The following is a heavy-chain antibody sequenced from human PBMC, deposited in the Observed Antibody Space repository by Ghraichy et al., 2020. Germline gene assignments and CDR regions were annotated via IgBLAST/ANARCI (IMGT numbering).Heavy chain of an antibody. CDR3: ARYVADCGGDCRPTYYCDY. V-gene: IGHV3-21*01. Sequence: GGSLRLSCAASGFTFSSYSMNWVRQAPGKGLEWVSSISSSSSYIYYADSVKGRFTISRDNAKNSLYLQMNSLRAEDTAVYYCARYVADCGGDCRPTYYCDYWGQGTLVTVS. CDR2: ISSSSSYI. J-gene: IGHJ4*02. CDR1: GFTFSSYS. D-gene: IGHD2-21*02.